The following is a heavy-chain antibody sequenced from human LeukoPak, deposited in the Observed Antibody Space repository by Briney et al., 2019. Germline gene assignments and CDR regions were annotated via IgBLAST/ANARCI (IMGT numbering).Heavy chain of an antibody. Sequence: GGSLRLSCAASGFTFDDYAMHWVRQAPGKGLEWVSLISGDGGRTYYADSVKGRFSISRDNGKKSLYLQINSLRTDDTAFYYCAKDMSYTSSWYGVVYLYYYMDVWGRGTTVTVSS. J-gene: IGHJ6*03. CDR2: ISGDGGRT. CDR1: GFTFDDYA. CDR3: AKDMSYTSSWYGVVYLYYYMDV. D-gene: IGHD6-13*01. V-gene: IGHV3-43*02.